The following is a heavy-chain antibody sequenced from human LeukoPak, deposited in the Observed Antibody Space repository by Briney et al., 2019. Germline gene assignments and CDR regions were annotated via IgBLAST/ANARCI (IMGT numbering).Heavy chain of an antibody. V-gene: IGHV4-61*01. J-gene: IGHJ6*04. CDR3: ARDRCSSTSCPSDSGMDV. Sequence: PSETLSLTCTVSGGSVSSGSYYWSWIRQPPGKGLEWIGYVYYSGSTNYNPSLKSRVTISVDTSKSQFSLKLSSVTAADTAVYYCARDRCSSTSCPSDSGMDVWGKGTTVTVSS. CDR1: GGSVSSGSYY. D-gene: IGHD2-2*01. CDR2: VYYSGST.